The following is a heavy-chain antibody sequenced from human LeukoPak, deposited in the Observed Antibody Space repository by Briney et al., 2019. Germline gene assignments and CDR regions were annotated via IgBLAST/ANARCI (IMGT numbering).Heavy chain of an antibody. CDR1: GFTFSDYY. D-gene: IGHD3-22*01. J-gene: IGHJ6*02. CDR3: ARDMVVVISATYYYYGMDV. Sequence: GGSLRFSCAASGFTFSDYYMSWIRQAPGKGLEWVSYISSSGSTIYYADSVKGRFTISRDNAKNSLYLQMNSLRAEDTAVYYCARDMVVVISATYYYYGMDVWGQGTTVTVSS. CDR2: ISSSGSTI. V-gene: IGHV3-11*01.